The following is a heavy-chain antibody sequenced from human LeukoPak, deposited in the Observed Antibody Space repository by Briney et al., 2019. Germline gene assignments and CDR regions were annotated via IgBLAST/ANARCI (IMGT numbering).Heavy chain of an antibody. CDR2: INWNGNSA. D-gene: IGHD3-10*01. V-gene: IGHV3-20*04. Sequence: GGSLRLSCAASGFTFDDYGMSWVRQAPGKGLEWVSGINWNGNSAGYADSVKGRFTISRDNAKNSLYLQMNSLRAEDTALYYCARYGSGSNYYYYGMDVWGQGTTVTVSS. J-gene: IGHJ6*02. CDR1: GFTFDDYG. CDR3: ARYGSGSNYYYYGMDV.